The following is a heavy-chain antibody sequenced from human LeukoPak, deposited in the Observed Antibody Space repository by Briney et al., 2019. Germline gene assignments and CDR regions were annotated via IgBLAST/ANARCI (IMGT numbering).Heavy chain of an antibody. CDR3: ARDPDYYDSSGYYQGAFDI. CDR1: GYSISSGYY. Sequence: PSETLSLTCAVSGYSISSGYYWGWIRQPPGKGLEWIGSIYHSGSTYYNPSLKSRVTISVDTSKNQFPLKLSSVTAADTAVYYCARDPDYYDSSGYYQGAFDIWGQGTMVTVSS. V-gene: IGHV4-38-2*02. D-gene: IGHD3-22*01. CDR2: IYHSGST. J-gene: IGHJ3*02.